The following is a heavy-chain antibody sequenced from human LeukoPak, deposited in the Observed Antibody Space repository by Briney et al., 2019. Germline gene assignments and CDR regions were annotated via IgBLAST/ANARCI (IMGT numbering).Heavy chain of an antibody. CDR3: ARAPPSDSSDTNDY. Sequence: SETLSLTCAVYGVSFSGYYWSWIRQPPGKGLEWIGEINHSGSTNYNPSLKSRVTISVDTSKNQFSLKLSSVTAADTAVYYCARAPPSDSSDTNDYWGQGTLVTVSS. V-gene: IGHV4-34*01. CDR2: INHSGST. D-gene: IGHD3-22*01. CDR1: GVSFSGYY. J-gene: IGHJ4*02.